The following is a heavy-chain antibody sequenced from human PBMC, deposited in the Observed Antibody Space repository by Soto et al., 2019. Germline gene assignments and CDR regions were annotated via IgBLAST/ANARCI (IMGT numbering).Heavy chain of an antibody. CDR1: SGSISSSSYY. CDR3: ASSPPLRGWDFDY. Sequence: PSERLSLACTVCSGSISSSSYYWGWIRQPPGKGLEWIGSIYYSGSTYYNPSLKSRVTISVDTSKNQFSLKLSSVTAADTAVYYCASSPPLRGWDFDYWGQGTLVTVSS. D-gene: IGHD6-19*01. CDR2: IYYSGST. J-gene: IGHJ4*02. V-gene: IGHV4-39*01.